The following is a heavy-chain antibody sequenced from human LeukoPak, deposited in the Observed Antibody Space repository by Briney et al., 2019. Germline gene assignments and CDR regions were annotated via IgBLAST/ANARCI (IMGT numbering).Heavy chain of an antibody. CDR1: GFTFSSYA. CDR3: ARIRSPFAGFDWLRVYHHDAFDI. J-gene: IGHJ3*02. CDR2: ISDSGGST. V-gene: IGHV3-23*01. D-gene: IGHD3-9*01. Sequence: GGSLRLSCAASGFTFSSYAMSWVRQAPGKGLEWVSAISDSGGSTYYADSVKGRFTISRDNSKNTLYLQMNSLRAEDTAVYYCARIRSPFAGFDWLRVYHHDAFDIWGQGTMVTVSS.